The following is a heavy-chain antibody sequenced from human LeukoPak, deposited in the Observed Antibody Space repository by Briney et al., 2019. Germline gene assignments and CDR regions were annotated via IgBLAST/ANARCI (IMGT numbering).Heavy chain of an antibody. CDR3: ARGPRESSSSDY. D-gene: IGHD6-13*01. V-gene: IGHV1-8*01. Sequence: ASVKICCKTSGSRFTHFDINWVRQAPGQGLGRMGWMNPDNCNTGYAQKFQGRVSMSGHTSISTAFMVLSSLRSDDTAVYFCARGPRESSSSDYWGQGTLVSVSS. CDR2: MNPDNCNT. CDR1: GSRFTHFD. J-gene: IGHJ4*02.